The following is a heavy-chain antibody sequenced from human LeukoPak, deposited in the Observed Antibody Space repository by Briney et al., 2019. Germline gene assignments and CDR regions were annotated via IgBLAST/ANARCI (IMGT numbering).Heavy chain of an antibody. V-gene: IGHV4-38-2*02. CDR3: ARGGWSPDY. CDR2: IYHSGST. J-gene: IGHJ4*02. D-gene: IGHD6-19*01. Sequence: SETLSLTCTVSGYSISSGYYWGWIRQPPGKGLEWIGSIYHSGSTYYNPSLKSRVTISVDTSKNQFSLKLNSVTAADTAVYYCARGGWSPDYWGQGTLVTVSS. CDR1: GYSISSGYY.